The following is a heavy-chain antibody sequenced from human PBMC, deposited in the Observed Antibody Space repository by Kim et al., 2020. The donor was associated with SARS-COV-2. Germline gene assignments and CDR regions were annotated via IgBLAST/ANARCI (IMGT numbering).Heavy chain of an antibody. CDR1: GFTFSSYD. D-gene: IGHD2-2*01. Sequence: GGSLRLSCAASGFTFSSYDMHWVRQAQGEGLEWVSAIGTAGDTYYSGSVKGRFTISRENDKNSLYLQMNSLRAGDTAVYYCARGSVNQLQNYYYHGMDVWGRGTAVTVSS. V-gene: IGHV3-13*04. CDR3: ARGSVNQLQNYYYHGMDV. J-gene: IGHJ6*01. CDR2: IGTAGDT.